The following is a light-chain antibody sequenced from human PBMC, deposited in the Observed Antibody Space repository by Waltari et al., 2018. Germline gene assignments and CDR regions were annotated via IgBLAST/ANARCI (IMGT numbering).Light chain of an antibody. CDR3: YQHSSGYS. V-gene: IGKV3-11*01. Sequence: VILTQSPATLSLSPGERATLSYRASQSVSSYLAWYQQKPGQAPRLLIYGASSRATGIPDRFSGSGSGTDFTLTISSLEPEDVGVYHCYQHSSGYSFGQGTKVEIK. CDR2: GAS. J-gene: IGKJ2*03. CDR1: QSVSSY.